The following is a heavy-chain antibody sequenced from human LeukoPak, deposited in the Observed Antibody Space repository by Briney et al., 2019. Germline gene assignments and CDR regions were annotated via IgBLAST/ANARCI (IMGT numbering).Heavy chain of an antibody. CDR1: GFTFSSYS. Sequence: GGSLRLSCAASGFTFSSYSMNWVRQAPGKGLEWVSYISSSSSTIYYADSVKGRFTISRDNSKNTLYLQMNSLRAEDTAVYYCAKPAIIAADWFDPWGQGTLVTVSS. V-gene: IGHV3-48*01. D-gene: IGHD6-25*01. CDR2: ISSSSSTI. J-gene: IGHJ5*02. CDR3: AKPAIIAADWFDP.